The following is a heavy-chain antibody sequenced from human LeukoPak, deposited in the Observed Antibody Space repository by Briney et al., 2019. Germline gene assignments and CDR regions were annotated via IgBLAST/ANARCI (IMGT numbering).Heavy chain of an antibody. CDR1: GFTLSSYA. J-gene: IGHJ4*02. Sequence: GGSLRLSCAASGFTLSSYAMSWVRQGPGKGLEWVSAISVSGNTYHADSVKGRFTISRDSSKNTLYLQMNSLRAGDAAVYYCAKDRRGYSAYGCLDYWGQGTLVTVSS. CDR2: ISVSGNT. CDR3: AKDRRGYSAYGCLDY. D-gene: IGHD5-12*01. V-gene: IGHV3-23*01.